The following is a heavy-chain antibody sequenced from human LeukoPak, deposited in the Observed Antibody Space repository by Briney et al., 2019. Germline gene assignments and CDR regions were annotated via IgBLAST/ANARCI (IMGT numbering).Heavy chain of an antibody. Sequence: GGSLRLSCAASGFTFSSYWMSWVRQAPGKGLEWVANINEDGSKKYYVDPVKGRFTISRDNPKNSLYLQMNSLRAGDTAVYYCVRDSGWYRVEYWGQGTLVTVSS. CDR1: GFTFSSYW. CDR2: INEDGSKK. CDR3: VRDSGWYRVEY. D-gene: IGHD6-19*01. V-gene: IGHV3-7*01. J-gene: IGHJ4*02.